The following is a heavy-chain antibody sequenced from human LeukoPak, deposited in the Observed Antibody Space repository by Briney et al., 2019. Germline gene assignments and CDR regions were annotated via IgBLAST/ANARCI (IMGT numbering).Heavy chain of an antibody. Sequence: GGSLRLSCAVSGFTFSDYYMSWNRQAPGEGPEWLSYISSSGKTIYYADSVKGRFTISRDNAKNSLYLQINSLRAEDTAVYFCARNHPSRNDGWPLFDSWGRGTLVTVSS. CDR3: ARNHPSRNDGWPLFDS. D-gene: IGHD1-1*01. CDR1: GFTFSDYY. CDR2: ISSSGKTI. V-gene: IGHV3-11*01. J-gene: IGHJ4*02.